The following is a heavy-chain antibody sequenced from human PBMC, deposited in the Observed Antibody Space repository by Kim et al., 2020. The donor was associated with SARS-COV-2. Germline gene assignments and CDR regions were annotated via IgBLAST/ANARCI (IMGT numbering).Heavy chain of an antibody. CDR3: ARDLVYYGMDV. V-gene: IGHV3-66*01. Sequence: STYDAGAVKGRFTISRDKSKNTLYLQMNGLRAEDTAVYYCARDLVYYGMDVWGQGTTVTVSS. J-gene: IGHJ6*02. CDR2: ST.